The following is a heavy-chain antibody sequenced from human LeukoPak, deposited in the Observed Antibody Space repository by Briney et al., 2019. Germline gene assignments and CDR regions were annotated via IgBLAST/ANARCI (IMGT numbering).Heavy chain of an antibody. CDR3: ARVGGIDYGDRDFDY. V-gene: IGHV3-20*04. Sequence: SGGSLRLSRAASGFTFDDYGMSWVRQAPGKGLEWVSGINWNGGSTGYADSVKGRFTISRDNAKNSLYLQMNSLRAEDTALYYCARVGGIDYGDRDFDYWGQGTLVTVSS. D-gene: IGHD4-17*01. J-gene: IGHJ4*02. CDR1: GFTFDDYG. CDR2: INWNGGST.